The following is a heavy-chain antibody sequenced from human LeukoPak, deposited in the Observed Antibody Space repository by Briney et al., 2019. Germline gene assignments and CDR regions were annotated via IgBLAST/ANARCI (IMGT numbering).Heavy chain of an antibody. V-gene: IGHV3-48*03. Sequence: PGGSLRLSCAASGFTFSSYEMNWVRQAPGKGLEWVSYISHSGSTIYYADPVKGRFTTFRDNAKNSLYLQMNILRAEDTAVYYCARADSLTGYSWGQGTLVTVSS. CDR2: ISHSGSTI. CDR1: GFTFSSYE. J-gene: IGHJ5*02. D-gene: IGHD3-9*01. CDR3: ARADSLTGYS.